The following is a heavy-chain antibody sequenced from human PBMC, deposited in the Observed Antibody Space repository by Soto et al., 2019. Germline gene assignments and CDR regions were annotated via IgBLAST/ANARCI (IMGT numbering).Heavy chain of an antibody. Sequence: QLQLQESGPGLVKPSETLSLTCTVSGGSISSSSYYWGWIRQPPGKGLEWIGSIYYSGSTYYNPSLKSRVTISVDTSKNQCSLKLSSVTAADTAVYYCARERVVAAKRYFDLWGRGTLVTVSS. J-gene: IGHJ2*01. V-gene: IGHV4-39*02. CDR3: ARERVVAAKRYFDL. CDR2: IYYSGST. CDR1: GGSISSSSYY. D-gene: IGHD2-15*01.